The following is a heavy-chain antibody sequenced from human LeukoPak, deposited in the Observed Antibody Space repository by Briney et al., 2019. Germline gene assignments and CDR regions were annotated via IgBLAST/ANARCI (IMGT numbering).Heavy chain of an antibody. CDR1: GFTFSSYA. CDR2: ISGSGGST. Sequence: PGGSLRLSCAASGFTFSSYAMSWVRQAPGKGLEWVSAISGSGGSTYYADSVKGRFAISRDNSKNTLYLQMNSLRAEDTAVYYCAKTGTPWYYFDYWGQGTLVTVSS. D-gene: IGHD6-13*01. J-gene: IGHJ4*02. CDR3: AKTGTPWYYFDY. V-gene: IGHV3-23*01.